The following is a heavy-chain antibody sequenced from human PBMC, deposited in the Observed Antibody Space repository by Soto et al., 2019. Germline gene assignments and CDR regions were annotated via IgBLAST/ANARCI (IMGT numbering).Heavy chain of an antibody. J-gene: IGHJ4*02. V-gene: IGHV1-8*01. CDR1: GYTFTSYD. D-gene: IGHD6-6*01. CDR3: ARVRSGIAARPRHFDY. Sequence: ASVKVSCKASGYTFTSYDINWVRQATGQGLEWMGWMNPNSGNTGYAQKFQGRVTMTRNTSISTAYMELSSLRSEDTAVYYCARVRSGIAARPRHFDYWGQGTLVTVS. CDR2: MNPNSGNT.